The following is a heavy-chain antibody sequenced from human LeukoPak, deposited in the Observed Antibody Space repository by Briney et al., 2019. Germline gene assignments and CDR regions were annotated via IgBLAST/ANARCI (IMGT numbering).Heavy chain of an antibody. Sequence: GGSLRLSCAASGFTFNSYAMSWVRQAPGKGLEWVSAISGSGAGTYYADSVKGRFTIPRDNSKNTLYLQMNSLRAEDTAVYYSVETIRFNWFDPWGQGTLVTVSS. CDR1: GFTFNSYA. CDR3: VETIRFNWFDP. CDR2: ISGSGAGT. D-gene: IGHD3-9*01. J-gene: IGHJ5*02. V-gene: IGHV3-23*01.